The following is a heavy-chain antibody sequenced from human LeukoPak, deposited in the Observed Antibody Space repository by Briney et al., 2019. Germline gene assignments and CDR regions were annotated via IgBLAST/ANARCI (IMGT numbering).Heavy chain of an antibody. CDR1: GGSISSGTYY. Sequence: PSETLSLTCTVSGGSISSGTYYWGWIRQPPGKGLEWIGSIYYSGSTYYNPSLRSRVTISVDTSKNQFSPRLGSVTAADTAVYYCARVQSRLSWFDPWGQGTLVTVSS. V-gene: IGHV4-39*07. CDR2: IYYSGST. J-gene: IGHJ5*02. CDR3: ARVQSRLSWFDP.